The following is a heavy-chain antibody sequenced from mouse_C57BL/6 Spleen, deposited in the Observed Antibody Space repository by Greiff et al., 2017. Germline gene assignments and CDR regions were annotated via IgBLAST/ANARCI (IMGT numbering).Heavy chain of an antibody. J-gene: IGHJ4*01. CDR1: GYTFTSYW. D-gene: IGHD3-2*02. CDR3: ARKGYDFYAMDY. Sequence: QVQLQQSGAELVRPGSSVKLSCKASGYTFTSYWMHWVKQRPIQGLEWIGNIDPSDSETHYNQKFKDKATLTVDKSSSPAYMQLSSLTSEDSAVYYCARKGYDFYAMDYWGQGTSVTVSS. CDR2: IDPSDSET. V-gene: IGHV1-52*01.